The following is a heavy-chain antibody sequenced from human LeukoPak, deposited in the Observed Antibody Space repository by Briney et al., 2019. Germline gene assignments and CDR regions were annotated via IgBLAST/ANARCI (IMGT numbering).Heavy chain of an antibody. Sequence: SETLSLTCTVSGGSISSYYWSWIRQPAGKGLEWIGRMYSSGSTTYNPSLKSRVTMSVDTSKNQFSLKLSSVTAADTAVYYCARAQYYYDYIDYWGQGALVTVSS. CDR2: MYSSGST. CDR1: GGSISSYY. D-gene: IGHD3-22*01. J-gene: IGHJ4*02. V-gene: IGHV4-4*07. CDR3: ARAQYYYDYIDY.